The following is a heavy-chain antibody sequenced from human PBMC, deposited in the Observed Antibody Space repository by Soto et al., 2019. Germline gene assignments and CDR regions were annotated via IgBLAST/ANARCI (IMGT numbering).Heavy chain of an antibody. V-gene: IGHV1-69*02. CDR3: ARGPYGPGSYNTYYFYMDV. J-gene: IGHJ6*03. CDR2: IIPILGIA. D-gene: IGHD3-10*01. Sequence: GASVKVSCKASGGTFSSYTISWVRQAPGQGLEWMGRIIPILGIANYAQKFQGRVTITADKSTSTAYMELSSLRSEDTAVYYCARGPYGPGSYNTYYFYMDVWAKVTTVAV. CDR1: GGTFSSYT.